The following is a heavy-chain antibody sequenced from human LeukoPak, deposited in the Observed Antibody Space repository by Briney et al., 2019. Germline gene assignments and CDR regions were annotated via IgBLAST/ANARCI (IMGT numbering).Heavy chain of an antibody. J-gene: IGHJ5*02. D-gene: IGHD2-2*01. Sequence: SETLSLTCTVSGGSISSYYWSWIRQPAGKGLEWIGRIYTSGSTNYNPSLKSRVAMSVDTSKNQFSLKLSSVTAADTAVYYCARDLVVVVPAAIIWCDGFDPWGQETLVTVSS. CDR1: GGSISSYY. CDR2: IYTSGST. CDR3: ARDLVVVVPAAIIWCDGFDP. V-gene: IGHV4-4*07.